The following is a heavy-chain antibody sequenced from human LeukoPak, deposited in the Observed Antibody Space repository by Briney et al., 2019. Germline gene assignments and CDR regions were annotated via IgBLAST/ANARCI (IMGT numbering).Heavy chain of an antibody. CDR2: ISAYNGNT. V-gene: IGHV1-18*01. J-gene: IGHJ4*02. Sequence: GASVKVSCKASGYTFTSYGISWVRQAPGQGLEWMGWISAYNGNTNYAQKLQGRVTMTTDTSTSTAYMELRSLRSDDTAVYYCARVPPDWGSSGHPFDYWGQGTLVTVSS. CDR1: GYTFTSYG. D-gene: IGHD6-19*01. CDR3: ARVPPDWGSSGHPFDY.